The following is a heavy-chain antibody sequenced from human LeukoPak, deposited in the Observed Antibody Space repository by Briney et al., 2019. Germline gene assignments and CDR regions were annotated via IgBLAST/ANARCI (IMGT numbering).Heavy chain of an antibody. Sequence: ASVKVSCKASGYTFTGYYMHWVRQAPGQGLEWMGWINPNSGRTNYAQKFQGRVTMTRDTSISTAYMELSRLRSDDTAVYYCARGKRLVVTAMQLDYWGQGTLVTVSS. J-gene: IGHJ4*02. D-gene: IGHD2-21*02. CDR1: GYTFTGYY. V-gene: IGHV1-2*02. CDR2: INPNSGRT. CDR3: ARGKRLVVTAMQLDY.